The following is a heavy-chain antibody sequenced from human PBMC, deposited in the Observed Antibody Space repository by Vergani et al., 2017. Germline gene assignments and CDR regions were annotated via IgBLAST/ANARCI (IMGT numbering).Heavy chain of an antibody. CDR1: GFTFSGSA. Sequence: EAQLVESGGGLVQPGGSLKLSCAASGFTFSGSAMHWVRQASGKGLEWVGRIRSKANSYATAYAASVKGRFTISRDDSKNTAYLQMNSLKTEDTAVYYCSKDQGPGSYYEGVFDYWGQGTLVTVSS. V-gene: IGHV3-73*01. D-gene: IGHD1-26*01. J-gene: IGHJ4*02. CDR2: IRSKANSYAT. CDR3: SKDQGPGSYYEGVFDY.